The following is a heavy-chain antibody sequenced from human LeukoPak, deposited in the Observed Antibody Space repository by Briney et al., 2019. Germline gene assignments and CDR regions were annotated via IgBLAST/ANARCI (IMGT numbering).Heavy chain of an antibody. J-gene: IGHJ4*02. V-gene: IGHV3-21*01. CDR1: GFTFSSYS. CDR3: TRVQDSDYEIDY. D-gene: IGHD5-12*01. Sequence: GGSLRLSCAASGFTFSSYSMNWVRQAPGKGLEWVSSISRSATQKYYADSVKDRFTISRDNAKNSLHLQMNSLRVEDTALYYCTRVQDSDYEIDYWGQGTLVTVSP. CDR2: ISRSATQK.